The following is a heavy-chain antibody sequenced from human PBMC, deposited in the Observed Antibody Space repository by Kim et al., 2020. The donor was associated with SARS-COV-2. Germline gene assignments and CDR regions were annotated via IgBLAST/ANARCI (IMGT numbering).Heavy chain of an antibody. J-gene: IGHJ4*02. CDR1: GFIFSSYW. Sequence: GGSLRLSCGASGFIFSSYWMTWVRQAPGKGLEWVANINQDGSTKNYVDSVKGRFTISRDNARNSVYLQMNSVRAEDTAVYYCARDFSMSSPGGMFHWGQGTLVPVSS. V-gene: IGHV3-7*01. CDR2: INQDGSTK. CDR3: ARDFSMSSPGGMFH. D-gene: IGHD3-16*01.